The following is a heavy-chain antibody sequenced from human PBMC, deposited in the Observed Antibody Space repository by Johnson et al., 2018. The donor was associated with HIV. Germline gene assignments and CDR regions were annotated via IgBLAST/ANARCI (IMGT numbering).Heavy chain of an antibody. D-gene: IGHD3-16*01. CDR2: ISGTGGTT. CDR1: GFTFNDHG. CDR3: ANPTGSDAFDI. Sequence: EVHLVESGGGLVQPGGSLRLSCATSGFTFNDHGMTWVRQAPGKGLEWVSAISGTGGTTYYADSVRGRFSISRDNSKNTLYLQMNSLRAEDTAVYYCANPTGSDAFDIWGQGTMVTVSS. V-gene: IGHV3-23*04. J-gene: IGHJ3*02.